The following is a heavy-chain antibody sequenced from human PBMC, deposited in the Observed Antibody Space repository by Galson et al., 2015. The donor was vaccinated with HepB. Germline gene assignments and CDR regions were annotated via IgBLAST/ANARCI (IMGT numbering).Heavy chain of an antibody. V-gene: IGHV3-7*03. D-gene: IGHD2-15*01. Sequence: SLRLSCAASGFTFSSYWMSWVRQAPGKGLEWVANIKQDGSEKYYVDSVKGRFTISRDNAKNSLYLQMNSLRAEDTAVYYCARDSLVSGGDCFSYWGQGTLVTVSS. CDR2: IKQDGSEK. CDR3: ARDSLVSGGDCFSY. CDR1: GFTFSSYW. J-gene: IGHJ4*02.